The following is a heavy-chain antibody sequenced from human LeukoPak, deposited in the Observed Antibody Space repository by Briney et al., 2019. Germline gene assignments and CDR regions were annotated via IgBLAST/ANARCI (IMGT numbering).Heavy chain of an antibody. CDR1: GCSISSSSYY. J-gene: IGHJ6*03. V-gene: IGHV4-39*01. CDR3: ARGCTGGVWIPYYYYYYMDV. Sequence: PSETLSLTCTVSGCSISSSSYYWGWIRQPPGKGLEWIGSIYYSGSTYYNPSLKSRVTISVDTSKNQFSLKLSSVTAADTAVYYCARGCTGGVWIPYYYYYYMDVWGKGTTVTVSS. CDR2: IYYSGST. D-gene: IGHD2-8*02.